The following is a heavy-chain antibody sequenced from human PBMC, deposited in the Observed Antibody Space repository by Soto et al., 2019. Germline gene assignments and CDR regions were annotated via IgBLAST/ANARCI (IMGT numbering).Heavy chain of an antibody. CDR2: ISNSGSTT. Sequence: GGSLRLSCVASGFTFSSYALSWVRQAPGKGLEWVSVISNSGSTTYYADSVKGRFTISRDNSKNTLSLQMNSLRADDTAVYYCAKAIAARPFSGNWYQNWFDSWGLGTVVTVSS. CDR3: AKAIAARPFSGNWYQNWFDS. J-gene: IGHJ5*01. V-gene: IGHV3-23*01. CDR1: GFTFSSYA. D-gene: IGHD6-6*01.